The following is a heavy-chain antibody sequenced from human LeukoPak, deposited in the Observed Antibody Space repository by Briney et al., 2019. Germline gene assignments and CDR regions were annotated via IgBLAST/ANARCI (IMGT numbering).Heavy chain of an antibody. CDR2: MNSDGSST. D-gene: IGHD1-26*01. Sequence: GGSLRLSCAASGFTFSTYWMHWVRQVPGKGLVWVSRMNSDGSSTSYADSVKGRFTISRDNVKNTLYLQMNSLRAEDMAVYFCARDPSAFSGSYDYWGQGTLVTVSS. J-gene: IGHJ4*02. V-gene: IGHV3-74*01. CDR3: ARDPSAFSGSYDY. CDR1: GFTFSTYW.